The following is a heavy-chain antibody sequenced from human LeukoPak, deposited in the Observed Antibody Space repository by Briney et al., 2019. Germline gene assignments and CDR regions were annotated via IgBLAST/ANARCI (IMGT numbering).Heavy chain of an antibody. CDR2: IKQDGSEK. V-gene: IGHV3-7*01. CDR1: GFTFSSYG. Sequence: GRSLRLSCAASGFTFSSYGMHWVRQAPGKGLEWVANIKQDGSEKYYVDSVKGRFTISRDNAKNSLYLQMNSLRAEDTAVYYCARGTRLSSSSWYYGMDVWGQGTTVTVSS. CDR3: ARGTRLSSSSWYYGMDV. D-gene: IGHD6-13*01. J-gene: IGHJ6*02.